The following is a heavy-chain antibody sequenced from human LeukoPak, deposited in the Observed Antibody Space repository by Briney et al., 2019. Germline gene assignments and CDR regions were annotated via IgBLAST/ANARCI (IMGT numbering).Heavy chain of an antibody. V-gene: IGHV3-23*01. D-gene: IGHD3-10*01. CDR2: ISGSGGSS. Sequence: GGSLRLSCAASGFTFSSYGMSWVRQAPGKGLERVSVISGSGGSSYYADSVKGRFTISRDNSKSTLYLQMNSLRAEDTAVYYCARDLYYGSGTYHAFDIWGQGTMVTVSS. CDR3: ARDLYYGSGTYHAFDI. J-gene: IGHJ3*02. CDR1: GFTFSSYG.